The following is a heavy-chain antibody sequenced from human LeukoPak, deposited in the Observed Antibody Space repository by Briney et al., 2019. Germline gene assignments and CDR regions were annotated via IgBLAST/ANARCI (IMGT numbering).Heavy chain of an antibody. Sequence: SETLSLTCTVSGDSITSGDYYCDWIRQPPGKGLEWIGDINYDGGTYYNPSLKSRATMSVDTSKNQFSLKLRSVTAADTAIYYCARHRRRNNWFDPWGQGTLVTVSS. CDR2: INYDGGT. CDR1: GDSITSGDYY. V-gene: IGHV4-39*01. CDR3: ARHRRRNNWFDP. J-gene: IGHJ5*02.